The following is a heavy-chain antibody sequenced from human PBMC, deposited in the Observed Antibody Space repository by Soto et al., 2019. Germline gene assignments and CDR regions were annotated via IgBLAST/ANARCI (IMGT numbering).Heavy chain of an antibody. V-gene: IGHV4-4*01. Sequence: QVQLQESGPGLVKPSGTLSLTCAVSGVSISSHDWWTWVRQPPGKGLEWIGESHQSGSTNYNSSLESRVTIEVDTSKNQFSLKLRSVTVADTAVYCCATRDNSRFYWGQGTLVTVSS. D-gene: IGHD6-13*01. J-gene: IGHJ4*02. CDR3: ATRDNSRFY. CDR1: GVSISSHDW. CDR2: SHQSGST.